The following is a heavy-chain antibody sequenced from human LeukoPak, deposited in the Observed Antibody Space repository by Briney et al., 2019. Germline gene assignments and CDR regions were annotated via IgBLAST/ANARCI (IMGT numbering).Heavy chain of an antibody. Sequence: PGGSLRLSCAASGSTFSNYWMTWVRQAPGKGLEWVANIKQDGSEKYSVDSVKGRFTISRDNAKNSVFLQMNSLRAEDTAVYYCARGDLSYYYGMDVWGQGTTVTVSS. CDR1: GSTFSNYW. CDR2: IKQDGSEK. V-gene: IGHV3-7*05. J-gene: IGHJ6*02. D-gene: IGHD2-21*01. CDR3: ARGDLSYYYGMDV.